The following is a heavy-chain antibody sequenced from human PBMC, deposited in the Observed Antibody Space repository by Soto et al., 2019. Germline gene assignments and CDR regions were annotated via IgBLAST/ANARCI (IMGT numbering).Heavy chain of an antibody. Sequence: PGGSLRLSCAASGFTFISYAMSWVLQAPGKGLEWVSAISGSGGSTYYADSVKGRFTISRDNSKNTLYLQMNSLRAEDTAVYYCAKNVWGITIFGGMDVWGQGTTVTVSS. D-gene: IGHD3-9*01. V-gene: IGHV3-23*01. J-gene: IGHJ6*02. CDR2: ISGSGGST. CDR3: AKNVWGITIFGGMDV. CDR1: GFTFISYA.